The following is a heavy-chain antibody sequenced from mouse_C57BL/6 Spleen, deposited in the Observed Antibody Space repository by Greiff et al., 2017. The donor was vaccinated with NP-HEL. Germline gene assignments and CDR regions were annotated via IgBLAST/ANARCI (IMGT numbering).Heavy chain of an antibody. J-gene: IGHJ2*01. CDR3: ARWGTVVATDY. D-gene: IGHD1-1*01. CDR1: GYSFTGYY. CDR2: INPSTGGT. V-gene: IGHV1-42*01. Sequence: EVQLQQSGPELVKPGASVKISCKASGYSFTGYYMNWVKQSPEKSLEWIGEINPSTGGTTYNQKFKAKATLTVDKSSSTAYMQLKSLTSEDSAVYYCARWGTVVATDYWGQGTTLTVSS.